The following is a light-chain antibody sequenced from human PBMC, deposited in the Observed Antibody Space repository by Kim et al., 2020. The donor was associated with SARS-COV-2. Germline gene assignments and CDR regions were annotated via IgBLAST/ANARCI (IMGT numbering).Light chain of an antibody. Sequence: RRITISGSGSSANSGTDFVSWYHHLPGTAPKLIISRDNQRPSGVPDRFSGSKSGTSASLAISGLRCEDEADYYCAAWDDRLSGPVFGGGTKVTVL. V-gene: IGLV1-47*01. CDR3: AAWDDRLSGPV. CDR1: SANSGTDF. CDR2: RDN. J-gene: IGLJ3*02.